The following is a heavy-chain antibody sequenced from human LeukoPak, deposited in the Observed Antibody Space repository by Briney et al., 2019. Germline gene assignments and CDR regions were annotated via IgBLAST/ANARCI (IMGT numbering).Heavy chain of an antibody. Sequence: GGSLRLSCAASGFTFSSYAMSWVRQAPGKGLEWVSAISGSGGSTYYADSVKGRFTTSRDNSKNTLYLQMNSLRAEDTAVYYCAKNRVGLGGLFDYWGQGTLVTVFS. V-gene: IGHV3-23*01. D-gene: IGHD3-10*01. CDR2: ISGSGGST. J-gene: IGHJ4*02. CDR1: GFTFSSYA. CDR3: AKNRVGLGGLFDY.